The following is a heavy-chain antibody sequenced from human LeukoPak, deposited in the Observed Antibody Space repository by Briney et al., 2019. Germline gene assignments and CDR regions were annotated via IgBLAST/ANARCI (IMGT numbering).Heavy chain of an antibody. Sequence: LETLSLTCAVYGGSFSGYYWSWIRQPPGKGLERIGEINHSGSTNYNPSLKSRVTISVDTSKNQFSLKLSSVTAADTAVYYCARAFRGESTIHELRDDLTPNNYFAYWGQGTLVTVSS. J-gene: IGHJ4*02. CDR1: GGSFSGYY. V-gene: IGHV4-34*01. D-gene: IGHD3-16*01. CDR2: INHSGST. CDR3: ARAFRGESTIHELRDDLTPNNYFAY.